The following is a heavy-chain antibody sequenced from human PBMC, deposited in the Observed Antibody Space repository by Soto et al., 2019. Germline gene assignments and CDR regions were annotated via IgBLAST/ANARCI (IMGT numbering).Heavy chain of an antibody. CDR3: ARRRTYSSGSDY. V-gene: IGHV1-18*01. CDR1: GYTFTSYG. Sequence: ASVKVSCKASGYTFTSYGISWVRQAPGQGLEWMGWISAYNGNTSYAQKFQGRVTMTRDTSTSTVYMELSSLRSEDTAVYYCARRRTYSSGSDYWGQGTLVTVSS. D-gene: IGHD5-18*01. CDR2: ISAYNGNT. J-gene: IGHJ4*02.